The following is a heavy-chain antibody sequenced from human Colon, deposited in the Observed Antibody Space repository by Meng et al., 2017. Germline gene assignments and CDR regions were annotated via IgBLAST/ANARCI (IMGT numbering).Heavy chain of an antibody. J-gene: IGHJ4*02. CDR3: AKDRASGDCAGYDNFDY. CDR1: GFTFGNYA. D-gene: IGHD2-21*01. Sequence: GESLKISCAASGFTFGNYAMSWVRQAPGKGLEWVSGINCNGGGTYYADSVEGRFTISRDNFKNTLSLQMSSLRADDTAVYCYAKDRASGDCAGYDNFDYWGQGTLVTVSS. CDR2: INCNGGGT. V-gene: IGHV3-23*01.